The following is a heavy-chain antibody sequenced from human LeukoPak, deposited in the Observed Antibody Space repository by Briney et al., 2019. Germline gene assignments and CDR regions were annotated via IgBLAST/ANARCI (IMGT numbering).Heavy chain of an antibody. V-gene: IGHV4-30-2*01. D-gene: IGHD5-12*01. CDR2: IYHSGST. Sequence: SQTLSLTCAVSGGSISSGGYSWSWIRQPPGKGLEWIGYIYHSGSTYYNPSLKSRVTISVDRSKNQFSLKLSSVTAADTAGYYCASGYDDYYYGMDVWGQGTTVTVSS. CDR1: GGSISSGGYS. J-gene: IGHJ6*02. CDR3: ASGYDDYYYGMDV.